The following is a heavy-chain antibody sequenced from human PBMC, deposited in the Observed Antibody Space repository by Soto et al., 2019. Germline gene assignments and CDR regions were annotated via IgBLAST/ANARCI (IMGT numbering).Heavy chain of an antibody. V-gene: IGHV1-2*02. CDR2: INPNSGNT. J-gene: IGHJ5*02. CDR3: ARGEVDKAPFDP. CDR1: GYTFTGYY. Sequence: QVQLVQSGAEVKKPGASVKVSCKASGYTFTGYYMHWVRQAPGQGLEWMGWINPNSGNTKYVQKFQGRVIMTRDTSIRTAYMELSRLTSDDTAVYYCARGEVDKAPFDPWGQGTLVTVSS. D-gene: IGHD5-18*01.